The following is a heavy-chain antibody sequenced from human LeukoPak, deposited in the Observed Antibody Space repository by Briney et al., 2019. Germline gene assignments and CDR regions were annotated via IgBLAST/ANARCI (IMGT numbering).Heavy chain of an antibody. V-gene: IGHV4-31*03. CDR2: IYYSGST. J-gene: IGHJ2*01. D-gene: IGHD2-15*01. Sequence: PSETLSLTCTVSGGSISSGGYYWSWIRQHPGKGLEWIGYIYYSGSTYYNPSLKSRVTISVDTSKNQFSLKLSSVTAADTAVYYCARERLGYCSGGSCYPPHWYFDLWGRGTLVTVSS. CDR1: GGSISSGGYY. CDR3: ARERLGYCSGGSCYPPHWYFDL.